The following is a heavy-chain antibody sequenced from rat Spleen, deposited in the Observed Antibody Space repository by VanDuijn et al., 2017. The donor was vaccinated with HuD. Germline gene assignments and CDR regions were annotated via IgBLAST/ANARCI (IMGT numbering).Heavy chain of an antibody. CDR2: ITNSGGFI. CDR1: GFTFSDYA. V-gene: IGHV5-20*01. CDR3: TTITMAAFTY. Sequence: EVKLVESGGGLVQPGRSLKLSCAASGFTFSDYAMAWVRQAPTEGLEWVASITNSGGFIFYRDSVKGRFTISRDNARTTLYLQMDSLRSEDTATYYCTTITMAAFTYWGQGTLVTVSS. J-gene: IGHJ3*01. D-gene: IGHD1-2*01.